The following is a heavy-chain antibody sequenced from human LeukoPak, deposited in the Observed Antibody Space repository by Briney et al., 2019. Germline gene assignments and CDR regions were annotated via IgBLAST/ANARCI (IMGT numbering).Heavy chain of an antibody. D-gene: IGHD3-9*01. J-gene: IGHJ4*02. CDR2: IYYSGST. CDR3: ARGHDILTGRYDY. V-gene: IGHV4-59*12. Sequence: SETLSLTCTVSGGSISSYYWSWIRQPPGKGLEWIGYIYYSGSTYYNPSLKSRVTISVDTSKNQFSLKLSSVTAADTAVYYCARGHDILTGRYDYWGQGTLVTVSS. CDR1: GGSISSYY.